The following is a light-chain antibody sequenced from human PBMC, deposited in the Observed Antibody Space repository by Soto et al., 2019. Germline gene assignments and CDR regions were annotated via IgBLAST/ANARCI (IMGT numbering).Light chain of an antibody. CDR3: QQRNTWPPIP. CDR2: DAS. V-gene: IGKV3-11*01. Sequence: EIVLTQSPVTLSLSPGSTATLSCRASQSVRTYLAWYQVKPGQAPRLLIYDASRRASGVPARFSGSGSGTEFTLTISSLEPEDFALYYCQQRNTWPPIPCGQGPRLEIK. J-gene: IGKJ5*01. CDR1: QSVRTY.